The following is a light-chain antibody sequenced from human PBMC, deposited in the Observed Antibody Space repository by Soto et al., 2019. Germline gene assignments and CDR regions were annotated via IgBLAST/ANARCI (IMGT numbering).Light chain of an antibody. CDR1: QGISTY. J-gene: IGKJ1*01. Sequence: IQMTQSPSTLAASVGDRVTITCRASQGISTYLGWYQQKPGKAPKLLIYEASFLRSEVPSRFSGSGSGTVFTLTISSLQPDDFATYFCQHDNNYPLTFGHGTKVEIK. CDR3: QHDNNYPLT. V-gene: IGKV1-6*01. CDR2: EAS.